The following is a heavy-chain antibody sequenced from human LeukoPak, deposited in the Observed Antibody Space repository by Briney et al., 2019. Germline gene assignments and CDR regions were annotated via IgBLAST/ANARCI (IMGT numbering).Heavy chain of an antibody. Sequence: PGGSLRLSCTASGFTFSSYALSWVRQAPGKGLEWVSSISESGDTPYYADSVKGLFTISRDNSKNTLYLQMSSQRAEDTAVYYCAQLLDDNPIRWYFGLWGRGTLVTVSS. V-gene: IGHV3-23*01. CDR2: ISESGDTP. D-gene: IGHD1-14*01. J-gene: IGHJ2*01. CDR1: GFTFSSYA. CDR3: AQLLDDNPIRWYFGL.